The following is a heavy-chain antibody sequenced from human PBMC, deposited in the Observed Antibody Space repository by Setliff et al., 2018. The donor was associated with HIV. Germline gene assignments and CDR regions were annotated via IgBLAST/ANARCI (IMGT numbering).Heavy chain of an antibody. CDR1: GVSMSSHY. V-gene: IGHV4-59*11. Sequence: SETLSLTCNVSGVSMSSHYWSWIRQAPGQPPNKGLEWIGNIYYSGTTNYNPSLESRVTISIDTSKSQFSPKLTSVTTADTAMYYCAGRGGYNDWYFDYWGQGALVTVSS. CDR3: AGRGGYNDWYFDY. D-gene: IGHD5-12*01. J-gene: IGHJ4*02. CDR2: IYYSGTT.